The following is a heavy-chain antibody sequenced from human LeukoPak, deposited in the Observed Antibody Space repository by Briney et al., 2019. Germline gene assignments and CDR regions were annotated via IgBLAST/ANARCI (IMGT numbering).Heavy chain of an antibody. CDR3: ARDGVATQDQNLDARYCSGGSCYYYYYMDV. CDR2: ISSNGGST. CDR1: GFTFSSYA. J-gene: IGHJ6*03. Sequence: GGSLRLSCAASGFTFSSYAMHWVRQAPGKGLEYVSAISSNGGSTYYANSVQDRFTISRDNSKNTLYLQMGSLRAEDMAVYYCARDGVATQDQNLDARYCSGGSCYYYYYMDVWGKGTTVTISS. V-gene: IGHV3-64*01. D-gene: IGHD2-15*01.